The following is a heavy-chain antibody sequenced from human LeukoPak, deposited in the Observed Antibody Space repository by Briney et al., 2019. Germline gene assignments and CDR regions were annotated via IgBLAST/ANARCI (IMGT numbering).Heavy chain of an antibody. CDR1: GFTPTTIV. CDR3: VGEGEHD. CDR2: ININGGST. Sequence: GQSLCLSCSLSGFTPTTIVFPWGRRAPGKGLEYVSGININGGSTYHTDSVQGRFNISRDNSKNTLYLQMNSLRAEDTAVYYCVGEGEHDWGEGTLVTVSS. D-gene: IGHD1/OR15-1a*01. J-gene: IGHJ4*02. V-gene: IGHV3-64D*08.